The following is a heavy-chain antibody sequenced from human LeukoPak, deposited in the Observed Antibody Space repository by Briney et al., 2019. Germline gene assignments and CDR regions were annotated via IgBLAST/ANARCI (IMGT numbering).Heavy chain of an antibody. CDR1: GYTFINYG. CDR3: ARDLQITRRPGSIDY. CDR2: ISTYNGHT. Sequence: GASVKVSCKASGYTFINYGISWVRQAPGQGLEWMGWISTYNGHTKYAQKLQGRVTMTTDTSTSTAYMELSSLRSGDTAMYYCARDLQITRRPGSIDYWGQGTLVTVSS. J-gene: IGHJ4*02. V-gene: IGHV1-18*01. D-gene: IGHD3-10*01.